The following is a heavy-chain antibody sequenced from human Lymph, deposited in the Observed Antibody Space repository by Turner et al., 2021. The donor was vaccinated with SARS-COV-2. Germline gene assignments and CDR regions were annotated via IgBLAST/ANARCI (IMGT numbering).Heavy chain of an antibody. Sequence: QVQLVESGGGVVQPGRSLRLSCAASGFTFSNYAMHWVRQALGKGLEWVALISYDGSNKYYADSVKGRFTISRDNSKNTLYLQMNSLRAEDTAVYYCARSGPNFDFWGQGTLVTVSS. CDR1: GFTFSNYA. V-gene: IGHV3-30-3*01. CDR3: ARSGPNFDF. D-gene: IGHD7-27*01. J-gene: IGHJ4*02. CDR2: ISYDGSNK.